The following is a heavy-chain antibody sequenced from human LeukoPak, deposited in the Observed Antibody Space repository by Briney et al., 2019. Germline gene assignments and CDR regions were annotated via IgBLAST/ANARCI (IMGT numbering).Heavy chain of an antibody. V-gene: IGHV6-1*01. J-gene: IGHJ5*02. Sequence: SQTLSLTCAISGDSVSSNSAAWNWIRQSPSRGLEWLGRTYYRSKWYNDYAVSVKSRITINPDTSKNQFSLQLNSVTPEDTAVYYCARDRQQLVLGGDWFDPWGQGTLVTVSS. CDR1: GDSVSSNSAA. CDR2: TYYRSKWYN. D-gene: IGHD6-13*01. CDR3: ARDRQQLVLGGDWFDP.